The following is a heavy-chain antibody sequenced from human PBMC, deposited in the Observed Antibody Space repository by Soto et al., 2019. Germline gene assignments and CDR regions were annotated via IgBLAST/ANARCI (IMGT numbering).Heavy chain of an antibody. Sequence: QVQLVQSGAELKKPGSSVKVSCKASGDTFSFYTINWVRQAPGLGLEWMGRVNPILSMSNYAQKFQGRVRMTADKSTSTAYMEVRSLRSEDTAFYYCATSYGSGYRAFDYWGQGALVTVSS. CDR1: GDTFSFYT. CDR3: ATSYGSGYRAFDY. J-gene: IGHJ4*02. CDR2: VNPILSMS. V-gene: IGHV1-69*02. D-gene: IGHD3-10*01.